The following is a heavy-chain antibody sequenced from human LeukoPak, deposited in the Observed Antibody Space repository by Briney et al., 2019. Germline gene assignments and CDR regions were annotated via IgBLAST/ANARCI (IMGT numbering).Heavy chain of an antibody. V-gene: IGHV4-59*01. D-gene: IGHD3-16*02. Sequence: SETLSLTCTVSGGSISSYYWSWIRQPPGKGMEWIGYIYYSGSTNYNPSLKSRVTISVDTSKNQFSLKLSSVTAADTAAYYCARKNYVWGSYRSPYYYYMDVWGKGTTVTVSS. J-gene: IGHJ6*03. CDR1: GGSISSYY. CDR3: ARKNYVWGSYRSPYYYYMDV. CDR2: IYYSGST.